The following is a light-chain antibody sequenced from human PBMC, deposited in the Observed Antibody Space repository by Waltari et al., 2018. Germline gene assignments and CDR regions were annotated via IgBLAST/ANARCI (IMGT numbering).Light chain of an antibody. Sequence: EIVLTQSPATLSLSPGERATLSCRASQSVSSYLAWYQQKPGQAPRLRIYDASNRATGIPARFSGSGSVTDFTLSISSLEPEDFAVYYCQQRSNWPRFTFGPGTKVDIK. CDR3: QQRSNWPRFT. V-gene: IGKV3-11*01. CDR1: QSVSSY. J-gene: IGKJ3*01. CDR2: DAS.